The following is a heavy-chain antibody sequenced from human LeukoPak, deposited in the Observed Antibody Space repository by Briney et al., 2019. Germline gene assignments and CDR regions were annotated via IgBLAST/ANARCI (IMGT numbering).Heavy chain of an antibody. V-gene: IGHV4-34*01. Sequence: SETLSLTCAVYGGSFSGYYWSWIRQPPGKGLEWIGEINHSGSTNYNPSLKSRVTISVDTSKNHFSLKLSSGTGADTAVHYCARRAGAYAHPYDYGGQGTLVTVSS. J-gene: IGHJ4*02. CDR3: ARRAGAYAHPYDY. CDR1: GGSFSGYY. D-gene: IGHD3-16*01. CDR2: INHSGST.